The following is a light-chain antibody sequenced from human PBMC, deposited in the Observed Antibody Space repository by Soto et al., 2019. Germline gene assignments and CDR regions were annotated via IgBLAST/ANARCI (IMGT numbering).Light chain of an antibody. Sequence: EIVLTQSPATLSLSPGERATLSCRASQSVNTFLAWYQQKPGQAPRLLISDASNRATGIPARFSGSVSGTDFTLTISSLEPEDFAVYYCQQRFNWPGLTFGGGTKVEIK. V-gene: IGKV3-11*01. J-gene: IGKJ4*01. CDR2: DAS. CDR3: QQRFNWPGLT. CDR1: QSVNTF.